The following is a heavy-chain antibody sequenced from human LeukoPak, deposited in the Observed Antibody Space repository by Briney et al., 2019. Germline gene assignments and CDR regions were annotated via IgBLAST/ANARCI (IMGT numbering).Heavy chain of an antibody. Sequence: GGSLRLSCAASGFTFSSYWMSWVRQAPGKGLEWVASIKPDGSENYYVDSVEGRFTISRDNAKNSLYLQMNSLRAEDTAVFYCARGTWLPDYWGQGTLVTVSS. CDR3: ARGTWLPDY. J-gene: IGHJ4*02. CDR1: GFTFSSYW. V-gene: IGHV3-7*01. CDR2: IKPDGSEN. D-gene: IGHD6-19*01.